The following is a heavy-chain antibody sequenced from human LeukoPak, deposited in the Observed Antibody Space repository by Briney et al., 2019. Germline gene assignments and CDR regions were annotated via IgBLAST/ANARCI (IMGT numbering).Heavy chain of an antibody. D-gene: IGHD2-15*01. CDR2: IWYDGSNK. Sequence: GGSLKLSCAASGFTFSSYGMHWVRQAPGKGLEWVAVIWYDGSNKYYADSVKGRFTISRDNSKNTLYLQMNSLRADDTAVYFCARDRCGGGSCHYYFDYWGQGTLVTVSS. CDR1: GFTFSSYG. CDR3: ARDRCGGGSCHYYFDY. J-gene: IGHJ4*02. V-gene: IGHV3-33*01.